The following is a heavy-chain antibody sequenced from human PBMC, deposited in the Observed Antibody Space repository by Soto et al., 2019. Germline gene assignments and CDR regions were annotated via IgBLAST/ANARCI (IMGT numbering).Heavy chain of an antibody. D-gene: IGHD3-10*01. J-gene: IGHJ6*04. CDR3: AREHTMVRGVDV. CDR2: INHSGST. V-gene: IGHV4-34*01. CDR1: GGSFSGYY. Sequence: LPETLSLTCAVYGGSFSGYYWSWIRQPPGKGLEWIGEINHSGSTNYNPSLKSRVTISVDTSKNQFSLKLSSVTAADTAVYYCAREHTMVRGVDVWGKGTTVTVSS.